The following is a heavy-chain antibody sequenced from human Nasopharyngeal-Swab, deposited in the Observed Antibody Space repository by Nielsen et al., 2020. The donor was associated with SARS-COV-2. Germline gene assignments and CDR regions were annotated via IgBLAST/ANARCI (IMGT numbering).Heavy chain of an antibody. CDR2: INPSGGST. V-gene: IGHV1-46*01. CDR3: ARDGKGYDFWSLDPNYYYYYGMDV. Sequence: ASVKVSCKASGYTFTSYYMHWVRQAPGQGLEWMGLINPSGGSTSYAQKFQGRVTMTRDTSTSTVYMELSSLRSEDTAVYYCARDGKGYDFWSLDPNYYYYYGMDVWGQGTTVTVSS. CDR1: GYTFTSYY. J-gene: IGHJ6*02. D-gene: IGHD3-3*01.